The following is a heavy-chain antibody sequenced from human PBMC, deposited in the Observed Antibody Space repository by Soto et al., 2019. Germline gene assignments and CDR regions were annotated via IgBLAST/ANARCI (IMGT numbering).Heavy chain of an antibody. CDR2: ISYDGSNK. V-gene: IGHV3-30*18. J-gene: IGHJ4*02. Sequence: QVQLVESGGGVVQPGRSLRLSCAASGFTFSSYGMHWVRQAPGKGLEWVAVISYDGSNKYYADSVKGRFTISRDNSKNTLYLQMNSLRAEDTAVYYCAKDQFPCLYGDYVNVWGQGTLVTVSS. CDR3: AKDQFPCLYGDYVNV. CDR1: GFTFSSYG. D-gene: IGHD4-17*01.